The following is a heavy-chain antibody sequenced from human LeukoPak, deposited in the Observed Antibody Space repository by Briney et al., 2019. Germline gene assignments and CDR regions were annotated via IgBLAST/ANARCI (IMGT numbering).Heavy chain of an antibody. CDR2: IYYSGST. D-gene: IGHD4-23*01. J-gene: IGHJ5*02. Sequence: SETLSLTCTVSGGSISSGDYYWSWIRQPPGKGLEWIGYIYYSGSTYYNPSLESRVTILVDTSKNQFSLKLSSVTAADTAVYYCARDDYGGNSGGNWFDPWGQGTLVTVSS. V-gene: IGHV4-30-4*01. CDR1: GGSISSGDYY. CDR3: ARDDYGGNSGGNWFDP.